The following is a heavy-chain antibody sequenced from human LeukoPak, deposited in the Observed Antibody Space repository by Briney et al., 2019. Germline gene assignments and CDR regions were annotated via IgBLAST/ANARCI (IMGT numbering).Heavy chain of an antibody. J-gene: IGHJ4*02. CDR2: IYSGGST. V-gene: IGHV3-66*01. D-gene: IGHD6-13*01. CDR1: EFSVGSNY. Sequence: GGSLRLSCAASEFSVGSNYMTWVRQAPGKGLEWVSLIYSGGSTYYADSVKGRFTISRDNSKNTLYLQMNSLRAEDTAVYYCARDLAGIAATGKNDYWGQGTLVTVSS. CDR3: ARDLAGIAATGKNDY.